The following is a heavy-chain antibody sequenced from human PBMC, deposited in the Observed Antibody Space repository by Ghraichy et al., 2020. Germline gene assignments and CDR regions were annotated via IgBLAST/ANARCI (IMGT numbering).Heavy chain of an antibody. CDR1: GFTLRNYW. J-gene: IGHJ6*02. Sequence: GGSLRLSCVASGFTLRNYWMHWVRQAPGKGLVWVARINGDGTNTTYADSVKGRFTISRDNAKNTLYLQMNSLRAEDTALYFCARRNERSVLLIGKGYSYYGMDVWGQATMVTVSS. V-gene: IGHV3-74*01. CDR2: INGDGTNT. CDR3: ARRNERSVLLIGKGYSYYGMDV. D-gene: IGHD6-25*01.